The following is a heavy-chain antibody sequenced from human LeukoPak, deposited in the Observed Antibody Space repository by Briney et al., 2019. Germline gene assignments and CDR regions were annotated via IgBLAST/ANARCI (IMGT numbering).Heavy chain of an antibody. CDR1: GFTFSSYA. CDR2: LIGSGDNT. CDR3: AKEIRAFDY. D-gene: IGHD3-3*02. Sequence: PGGSLRLSCAASGFTFSSYAMSWVRQAPGKGLEWVSGLIGSGDNTYYADSVKGRFTISRDNSKNALYLQMNSLRAEDTAVYYCAKEIRAFDYWGQGTLVTVSS. V-gene: IGHV3-23*01. J-gene: IGHJ4*02.